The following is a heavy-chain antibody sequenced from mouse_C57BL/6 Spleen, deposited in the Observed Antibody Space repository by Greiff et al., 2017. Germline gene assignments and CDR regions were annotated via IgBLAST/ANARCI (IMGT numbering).Heavy chain of an antibody. D-gene: IGHD1-1*01. CDR2: IRLKSDNYAT. CDR1: GFTFSNYW. V-gene: IGHV6-3*01. J-gene: IGHJ1*03. CDR3: TGVYYYGSNWYFDV. Sequence: EVKLMESGGGLVQPGGSMKLSCVASGFTFSNYWMNWVRQSPEKGLEWVAQIRLKSDNYATHYAESVKGRFTISRDDSKSSVYLQMNNLRAEDTGIYYCTGVYYYGSNWYFDVWGTGTTVTVSS.